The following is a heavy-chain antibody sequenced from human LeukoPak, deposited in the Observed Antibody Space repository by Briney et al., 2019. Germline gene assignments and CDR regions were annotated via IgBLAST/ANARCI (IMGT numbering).Heavy chain of an antibody. Sequence: SETLSLTCTVSGGSISSSSYYWGWIRQPPGKGLEWIGSIYYSGSTYYNPSLKSRVTISVDTSKNQFSLKLSSVTAADTAAYYCARQEGGLGYCSSTSCYAFDYWGQGTLVTASS. V-gene: IGHV4-39*01. CDR2: IYYSGST. CDR3: ARQEGGLGYCSSTSCYAFDY. D-gene: IGHD2-2*01. J-gene: IGHJ4*02. CDR1: GGSISSSSYY.